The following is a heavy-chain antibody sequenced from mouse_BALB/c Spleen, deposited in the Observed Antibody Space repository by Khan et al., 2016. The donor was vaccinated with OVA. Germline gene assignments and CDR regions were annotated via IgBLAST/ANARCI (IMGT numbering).Heavy chain of an antibody. CDR3: ARDGSRYNYAMDY. J-gene: IGHJ4*01. V-gene: IGHV3-2*02. CDR1: GYSITSDYA. D-gene: IGHD2-3*01. Sequence: EVELVESGPGLVKPSQSLSLTCTVTGYSITSDYAWNWIRQFPGNKLEWMGYISYSGSTNYNPALKSRISITRDTSKNQFFLQLNSGTTDDTATYYCARDGSRYNYAMDYWGQGTSVTVSS. CDR2: ISYSGST.